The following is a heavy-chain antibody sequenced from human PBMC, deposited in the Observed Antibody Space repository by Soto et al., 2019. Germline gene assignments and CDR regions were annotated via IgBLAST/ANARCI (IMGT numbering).Heavy chain of an antibody. V-gene: IGHV3-30*18. Sequence: GGSLRLSCAASGFTFSSYGMHWVRQAPGKGLEWVAVISYDGINKYYADSVKGRFTISRDNSKNTLYLQMNSLRAEDTAVYYCAKDETYDYVQHYFDYWGQGTLVTVSS. D-gene: IGHD3-16*01. J-gene: IGHJ4*02. CDR3: AKDETYDYVQHYFDY. CDR1: GFTFSSYG. CDR2: ISYDGINK.